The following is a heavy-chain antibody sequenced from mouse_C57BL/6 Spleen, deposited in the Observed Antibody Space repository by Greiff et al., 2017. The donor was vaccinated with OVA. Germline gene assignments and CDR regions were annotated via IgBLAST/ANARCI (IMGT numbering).Heavy chain of an antibody. CDR1: GYTFTSYW. D-gene: IGHD1-1*01. J-gene: IGHJ1*03. CDR3: ARWDYGTSTSVGFDV. V-gene: IGHV1-53*01. CDR2: INPSNGGT. Sequence: QVQLKQPGTELVKPGASVKLSCKASGYTFTSYWMHWVKQRPGQGLEWIGNINPSNGGTNYNEKFKSKATLTVDKSSSTAYMQLSSLTSEDSAVYYCARWDYGTSTSVGFDVWGTGTTVTVSS.